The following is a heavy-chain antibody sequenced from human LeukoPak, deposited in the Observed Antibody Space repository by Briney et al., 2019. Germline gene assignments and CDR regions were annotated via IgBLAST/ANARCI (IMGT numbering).Heavy chain of an antibody. CDR2: IVVGSGNT. CDR1: GFTFTSSA. V-gene: IGHV1-58*01. J-gene: IGHJ4*02. Sequence: SVKVSCKASGFTFTSSAVQWVRQARGQRLEWIGWIVVGSGNTNYAQKFQERVTITRDMSTSTAYMELSSPRSEDTAVYYCAAGDYDFWSGYSAHINYFDYWGQGTLVTVSS. CDR3: AAGDYDFWSGYSAHINYFDY. D-gene: IGHD3-3*01.